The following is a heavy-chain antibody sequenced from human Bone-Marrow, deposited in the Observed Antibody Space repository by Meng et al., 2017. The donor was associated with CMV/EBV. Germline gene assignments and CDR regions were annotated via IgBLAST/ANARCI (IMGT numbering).Heavy chain of an antibody. CDR2: INPNSGGT. V-gene: IGHV1-2*02. Sequence: QLQLVQSGGGVKKPGASWKVSCKASGFTFTSHYLHWVRQAPGQGLEWMGWINPNSGGTNYAQKFQGRVTMTRDTSISTAYMELSRLRSDDTAVYYCARVGITMIAGDYWGQGTLVTVSS. CDR1: GFTFTSHY. J-gene: IGHJ4*02. CDR3: ARVGITMIAGDY. D-gene: IGHD3-22*01.